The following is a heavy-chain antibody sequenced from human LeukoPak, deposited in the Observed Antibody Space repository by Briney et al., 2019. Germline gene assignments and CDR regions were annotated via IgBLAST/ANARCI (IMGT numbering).Heavy chain of an antibody. V-gene: IGHV1-69*13. Sequence: ASVKVSCKASGGTFISYAISWVRQAPGQGLEWMGGIIPIFGTANYAQKFQGRVTITADESTSTAYMELSSLRSEDTAVYYCASPPGGDWKYYYYYYGMDVWGQGTTVTASS. J-gene: IGHJ6*02. CDR3: ASPPGGDWKYYYYYYGMDV. D-gene: IGHD2-21*02. CDR2: IIPIFGTA. CDR1: GGTFISYA.